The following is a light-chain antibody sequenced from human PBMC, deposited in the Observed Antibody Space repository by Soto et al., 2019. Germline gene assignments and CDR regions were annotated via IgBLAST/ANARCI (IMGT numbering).Light chain of an antibody. CDR1: SSDVGGYNS. J-gene: IGLJ2*01. Sequence: QSALTQPASVSGSPGQSITISCTGTSSDVGGYNSVSWYQEHPGKAPKLMIYDVSNRPSGVSNRFSGSKSGNTASLTISGRQAEDEADYYSSSYTRSSTLMVFGGGTKLTVL. V-gene: IGLV2-14*01. CDR2: DVS. CDR3: SSYTRSSTLMV.